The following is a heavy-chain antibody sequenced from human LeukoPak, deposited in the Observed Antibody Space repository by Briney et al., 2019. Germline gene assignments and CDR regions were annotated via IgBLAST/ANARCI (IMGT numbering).Heavy chain of an antibody. CDR2: ISLRGHT. V-gene: IGHV4/OR15-8*02. D-gene: IGHD1-26*01. CDR1: GGSITTTNF. Sequence: SETLPLTCGVSGGSITTTNFWSWVRQPPGGGLEWIGEISLRGHTQYHPSLKSRLKISIDESKNPLYLSLASVTAADTAVYYCSRESGPYCPFGHWGQGTLVAVTS. CDR3: SRESGPYCPFGH. J-gene: IGHJ5*02.